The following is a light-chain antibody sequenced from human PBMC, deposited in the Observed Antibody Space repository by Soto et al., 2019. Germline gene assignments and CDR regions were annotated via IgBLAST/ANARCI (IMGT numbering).Light chain of an antibody. V-gene: IGLV2-14*01. CDR3: SSYTSSSTYV. Sequence: QSVLTQPASVSGSPGQSITISCTGTSSDVGGYNYVSWYQQHPGKAPKLMIYEVSNRPSGVSNRFSGSKSGNTASLTISGLQAEDEADSYCSSYTSSSTYVFGTGTRSPS. CDR2: EVS. J-gene: IGLJ1*01. CDR1: SSDVGGYNY.